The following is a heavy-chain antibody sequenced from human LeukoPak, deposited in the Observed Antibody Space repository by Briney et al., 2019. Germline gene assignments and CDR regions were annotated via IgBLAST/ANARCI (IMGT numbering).Heavy chain of an antibody. Sequence: GGSLRLSCAASGFSFDDYAMHWVRQAPGKGLEWVSGINWNSGSIDYAESVKGRFTISRDNAKNSLYLQMNSLRAEDTAVYYCAKDRRISYYYGSGSLDYWGQGTLVTVSS. D-gene: IGHD3-10*01. CDR2: INWNSGSI. V-gene: IGHV3-9*01. CDR1: GFSFDDYA. J-gene: IGHJ4*02. CDR3: AKDRRISYYYGSGSLDY.